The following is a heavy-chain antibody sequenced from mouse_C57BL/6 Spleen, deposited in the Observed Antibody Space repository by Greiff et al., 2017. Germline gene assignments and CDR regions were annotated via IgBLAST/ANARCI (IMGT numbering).Heavy chain of an antibody. CDR2: INYDGSST. CDR3: ARGRRYYGSSGYFDV. Sequence: EVQLVESEGGLVQPGSSMKLSCTASGFTFSDYYMAWVRQVPEKGLEWVANINYDGSSTYYLDSLKSRFIISGDNAKNILYLQMSSLKSEDTATYYCARGRRYYGSSGYFDVWGTGTTVTGSS. D-gene: IGHD1-1*01. CDR1: GFTFSDYY. V-gene: IGHV5-16*01. J-gene: IGHJ1*03.